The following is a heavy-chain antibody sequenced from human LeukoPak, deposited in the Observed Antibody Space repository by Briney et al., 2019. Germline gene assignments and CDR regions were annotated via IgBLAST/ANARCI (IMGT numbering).Heavy chain of an antibody. V-gene: IGHV1-18*01. CDR1: GYTFTSYG. J-gene: IGHJ4*02. Sequence: ASVKVSCKASGYTFTSYGISWVRQAPGQGLEWMGWISAYNGNTNYAQKLQGRVTMTTDTSTSTAYMELRSLRSDDTAVYYCAKKGYDGSSGYSSRTIDYWGQGTLVTVSS. D-gene: IGHD3-22*01. CDR3: AKKGYDGSSGYSSRTIDY. CDR2: ISAYNGNT.